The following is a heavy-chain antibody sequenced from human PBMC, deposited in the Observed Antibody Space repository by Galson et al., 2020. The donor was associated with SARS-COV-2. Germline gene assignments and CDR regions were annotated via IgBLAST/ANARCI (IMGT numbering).Heavy chain of an antibody. Sequence: ASVKVSCKTSGYTFTAFYLHWVRQVPGQGLEWVGWINPSSGHTDLAPSFQGRVTMTRDTSTSSAQMEMSSLTSEDTAVYYCARAWRSSQPQWLSYYFDSWGQGTLVTVSS. D-gene: IGHD3-22*01. CDR3: ARAWRSSQPQWLSYYFDS. J-gene: IGHJ4*02. CDR2: INPSSGHT. V-gene: IGHV1-2*02. CDR1: GYTFTAFY.